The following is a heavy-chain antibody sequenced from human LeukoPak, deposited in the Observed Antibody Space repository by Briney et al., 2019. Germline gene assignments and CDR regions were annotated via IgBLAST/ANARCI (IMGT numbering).Heavy chain of an antibody. CDR3: AKDFLGIDS. Sequence: GGSLRLSCAASGFTFSDYYMSWIRQAPGKGLEWLALISYDENNEFYADSVKGRFTISRDNSKNTLYLQMNRLRADDTAVYYCAKDFLGIDSWGQGTLVTVSS. J-gene: IGHJ4*02. V-gene: IGHV3-30*01. CDR1: GFTFSDYY. CDR2: ISYDENNE.